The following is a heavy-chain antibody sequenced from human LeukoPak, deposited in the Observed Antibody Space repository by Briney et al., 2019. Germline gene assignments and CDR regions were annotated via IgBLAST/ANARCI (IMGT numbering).Heavy chain of an antibody. CDR2: ISYDGSNK. V-gene: IGHV3-30*18. CDR1: GFAFSSYG. D-gene: IGHD4-11*01. Sequence: GGSLRLSCAASGFAFSSYGMHWVRQAPGKGLEWVAVISYDGSNKYYADSVKGRFTISRDNSKNTLYLQMNSLRAEDTAVYYCAKEIGARMTTGGYFDYWGQGTLVTVSS. J-gene: IGHJ4*02. CDR3: AKEIGARMTTGGYFDY.